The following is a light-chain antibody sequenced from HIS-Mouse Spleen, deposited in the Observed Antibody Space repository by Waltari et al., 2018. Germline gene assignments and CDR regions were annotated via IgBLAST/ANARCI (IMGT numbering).Light chain of an antibody. CDR1: SSDVGGYNY. CDR2: DVS. CDR3: SSYTSSSTEV. J-gene: IGLJ2*01. V-gene: IGLV2-14*03. Sequence: QSALTQPASVSGSPGQSITISCTGTSSDVGGYNYVSWYQQHPGKAPKLMIYDVSNRSPECHNRFSGSKSGNTASLNISGLQAEDEADYYCSSYTSSSTEVFGGGTKLTVL.